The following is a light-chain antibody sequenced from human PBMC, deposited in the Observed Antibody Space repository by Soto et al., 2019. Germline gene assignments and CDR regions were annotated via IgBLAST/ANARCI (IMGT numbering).Light chain of an antibody. CDR3: LLYYGGQLGV. V-gene: IGLV7-43*01. CDR1: TGAVTSSNY. CDR2: STN. Sequence: QAVVTQEPSLTVSPGGTVTLTCAVYTGAVTSSNYPNWFQQKPGHAPRALIYSTNHKYSWTPARFSGSLLGGKAALTLSGVQPEDEADYYCLLYYGGQLGVFGGGTKLTVL. J-gene: IGLJ2*01.